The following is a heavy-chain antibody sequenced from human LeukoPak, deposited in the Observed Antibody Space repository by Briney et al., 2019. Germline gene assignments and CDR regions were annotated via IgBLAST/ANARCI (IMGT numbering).Heavy chain of an antibody. V-gene: IGHV1-2*02. J-gene: IGHJ4*02. D-gene: IGHD5-24*01. CDR2: INPNSGGT. Sequence: ASVKVSCKASGYTFTGYYMHWARQVPGQGLEWMGWINPNSGGTNYAQKFQGRVTMTRDTSISTAYMELSRLRSDDTAVYYCARDRGGYNMYYFDYWGQGTLVTVSS. CDR1: GYTFTGYY. CDR3: ARDRGGYNMYYFDY.